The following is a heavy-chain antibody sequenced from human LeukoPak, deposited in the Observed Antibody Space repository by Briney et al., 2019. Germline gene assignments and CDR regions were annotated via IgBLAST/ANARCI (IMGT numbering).Heavy chain of an antibody. CDR3: ARESSSSSWYWGAIYYYYMDV. D-gene: IGHD6-13*01. V-gene: IGHV3-23*01. CDR1: GFTFSSYA. CDR2: ISGSGGST. J-gene: IGHJ6*03. Sequence: GGSLRLSCAASGFTFSSYAMSWVRQAPGKGLEWVSAISGSGGSTYYADSVKGRFTISRDNAKNSLYLQMNSLRAEDTAVYYCARESSSSSWYWGAIYYYYMDVWGKGTTVTISS.